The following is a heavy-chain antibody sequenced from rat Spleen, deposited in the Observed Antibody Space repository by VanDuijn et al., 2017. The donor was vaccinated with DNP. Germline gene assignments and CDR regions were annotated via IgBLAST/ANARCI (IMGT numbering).Heavy chain of an antibody. Sequence: EVQLVESGGGLVQPGRSLKLSCAASGFTFRDHYMAWVRQAPTTGLEWVASINTNGGSPYYRDSLKGRFTVSRDNTKSTLYLQMDSLKSEDTATYYCASSYFYDGTYYPFTYWGQGTLVTVSS. CDR3: ASSYFYDGTYYPFTY. V-gene: IGHV5-25*01. CDR2: INTNGGSP. D-gene: IGHD1-12*02. CDR1: GFTFRDHY. J-gene: IGHJ3*01.